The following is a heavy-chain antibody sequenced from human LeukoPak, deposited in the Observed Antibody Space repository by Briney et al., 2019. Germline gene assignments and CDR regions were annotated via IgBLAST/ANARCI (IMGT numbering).Heavy chain of an antibody. CDR3: ARVTAGGSAY. V-gene: IGHV4-61*01. CDR1: GGSVSSGSYY. D-gene: IGHD6-13*01. CDR2: IYYSGST. Sequence: SETLSLTCTVSGGSVSSGSYYWSWIRQPPGKGLEWIAYIYYSGSTNYNPSLKSRVTISVDTSKNQFSLKLSSVTAADTAVYYCARVTAGGSAYWGQGTLVFVSP. J-gene: IGHJ4*02.